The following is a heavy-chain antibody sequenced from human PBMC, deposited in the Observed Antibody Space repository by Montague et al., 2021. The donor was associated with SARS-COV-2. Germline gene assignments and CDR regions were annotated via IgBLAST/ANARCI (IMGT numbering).Heavy chain of an antibody. CDR3: ARIAMAATFDS. J-gene: IGHJ4*02. V-gene: IGHV4-59*13. Sequence: SETLSLTCTVSGGSINPDGWNWIRHPPGPGLELVGYSYYTEGTTTNHSLKSRVSMSEDTSKNKISLRLTSVGAADTAVYYCARIAMAATFDSWGQGALVTVSS. CDR1: GGSINPDG. D-gene: IGHD6-19*01. CDR2: SYYTEGT.